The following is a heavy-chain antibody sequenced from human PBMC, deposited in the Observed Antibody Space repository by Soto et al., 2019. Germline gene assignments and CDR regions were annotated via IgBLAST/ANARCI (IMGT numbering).Heavy chain of an antibody. J-gene: IGHJ4*02. CDR1: GYTFSNYL. Sequence: QVQLVQSGAEVKKPGALVKVSCKASGYTFSNYLLHWVRQAPGQRLEWMGWINAGNGNTKYSQKFQGRVTLTRDTSANPAYRELSGLRSEDAAVYYWASRSYGSGNFYWGQGTLVTVSS. V-gene: IGHV1-3*01. CDR3: ASRSYGSGNFY. CDR2: INAGNGNT. D-gene: IGHD3-10*01.